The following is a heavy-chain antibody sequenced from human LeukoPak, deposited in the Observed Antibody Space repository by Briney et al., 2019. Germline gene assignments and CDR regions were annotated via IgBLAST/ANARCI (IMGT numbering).Heavy chain of an antibody. CDR2: ICGGGDTT. D-gene: IGHD2-21*02. CDR1: GFTFSIYA. Sequence: GGSLRLSCAASGFTFSIYAMSWVRLAPGKGLEWVSSICGGGDTTYYADSVKGRFTISRDNSKNTLYLQMNSLRAEDTAVYYCARDLVVVTSNYYYGMDVWGQGTTVTVSS. J-gene: IGHJ6*02. V-gene: IGHV3-23*01. CDR3: ARDLVVVTSNYYYGMDV.